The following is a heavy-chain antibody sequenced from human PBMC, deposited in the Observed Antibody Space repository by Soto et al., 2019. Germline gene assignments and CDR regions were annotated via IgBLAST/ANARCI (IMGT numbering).Heavy chain of an antibody. Sequence: PSETLSLTCSVYGGSFSDYYGSWIRQAPGKGLEWIGEIHPYGTTDYNPSLRSRVAISLDTSKNELSLRLTSVTAADTAVYYCTRGVDQYKIAWRGQGTLVTVSS. D-gene: IGHD1-1*01. CDR1: GGSFSDYY. V-gene: IGHV4-34*01. CDR3: TRGVDQYKIAW. CDR2: IHPYGTT. J-gene: IGHJ4*02.